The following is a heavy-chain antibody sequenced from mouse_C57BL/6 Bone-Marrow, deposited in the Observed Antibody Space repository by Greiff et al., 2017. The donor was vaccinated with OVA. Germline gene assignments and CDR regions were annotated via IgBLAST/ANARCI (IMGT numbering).Heavy chain of an antibody. CDR1: GYTFTSYG. Sequence: VQRVESGAELARPGASVKLSCKASGYTFTSYGISWVKQRTGQGLEWIGEIYPRSGNTYYNEKFKGKATLTADKSSNTAYMELRSLTSEDSAVYFCAREDYYGSRRDYFDYWGQGTTLTVSS. CDR2: IYPRSGNT. D-gene: IGHD1-1*01. J-gene: IGHJ2*01. V-gene: IGHV1-81*01. CDR3: AREDYYGSRRDYFDY.